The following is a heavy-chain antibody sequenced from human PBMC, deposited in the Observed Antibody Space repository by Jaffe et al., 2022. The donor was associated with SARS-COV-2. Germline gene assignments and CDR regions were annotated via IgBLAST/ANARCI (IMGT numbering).Heavy chain of an antibody. CDR3: ARHVRPPEYYFDY. Sequence: QLQLQESGPGLVKPSETLSLTCTVSGGSISSSSYYWGWIRQPPGKGLEWIGSIYYSGSTYYNPSLKSRVTISVDTSKNQFSLKLSSVTAADTAVYYCARHVRPPEYYFDYWGQGTLVTVSS. J-gene: IGHJ4*02. CDR2: IYYSGST. V-gene: IGHV4-39*01. CDR1: GGSISSSSYY.